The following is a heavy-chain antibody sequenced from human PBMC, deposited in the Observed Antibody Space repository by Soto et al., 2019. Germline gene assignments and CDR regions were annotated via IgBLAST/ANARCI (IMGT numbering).Heavy chain of an antibody. V-gene: IGHV3-21*01. CDR2: ISSSSSYI. D-gene: IGHD5-18*01. Sequence: PGESLKISCAASGFTFSSYSMNWVRQAPGKGLEWVSSISSSSSYIYYADSVKGRFTISRDNAKNSLYLQMNSLRAEDTAVYYCARDPTAMSFDYWGQGTXVTVSS. CDR1: GFTFSSYS. J-gene: IGHJ4*02. CDR3: ARDPTAMSFDY.